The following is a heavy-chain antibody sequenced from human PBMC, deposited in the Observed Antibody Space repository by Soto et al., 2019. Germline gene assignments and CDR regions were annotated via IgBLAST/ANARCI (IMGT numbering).Heavy chain of an antibody. CDR1: GFTFSSYG. D-gene: IGHD3-10*01. CDR2: ISYDGSNK. V-gene: IGHV3-30*18. Sequence: AGGSLRLSCAASGFTFSSYGMHWVRQAPGKGLEWVAVISYDGSNKYYADSVKGRFTISRDNSKNTLYLQMNSLRAEDTAVYYCAKDLLLWFGEYNYYYYYGMDVWGQGTTVTVSS. CDR3: AKDLLLWFGEYNYYYYYGMDV. J-gene: IGHJ6*02.